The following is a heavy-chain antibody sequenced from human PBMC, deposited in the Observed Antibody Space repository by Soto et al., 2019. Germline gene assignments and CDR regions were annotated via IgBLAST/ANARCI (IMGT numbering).Heavy chain of an antibody. J-gene: IGHJ4*02. CDR2: IWYDGSNK. V-gene: IGHV3-33*01. Sequence: QVQLVESGGGVVQPGRSLRLSCAASGFTFSSYGMHWVRQAPGKGLEWVAVIWYDGSNKYYADSVKGRFTISRDNSKNTLYLQMNSLRAEDTAVYYCARATIAAAGTAFDYWGQGTLVTVSS. D-gene: IGHD6-13*01. CDR1: GFTFSSYG. CDR3: ARATIAAAGTAFDY.